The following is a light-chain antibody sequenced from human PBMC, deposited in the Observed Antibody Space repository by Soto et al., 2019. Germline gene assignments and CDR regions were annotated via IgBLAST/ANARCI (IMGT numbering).Light chain of an antibody. J-gene: IGKJ2*01. CDR2: GAS. V-gene: IGKV3-20*01. Sequence: EIVMTQTPDTLSLSPGERATLSCRATQTVSRNYLAWYQQRPGQAPRLLIYGASSRVTGIPDRFSGSGSGTDFTLTISRLEPEDFAVYFCQQYGSSPATFGQGTKLEIK. CDR1: QTVSRNY. CDR3: QQYGSSPAT.